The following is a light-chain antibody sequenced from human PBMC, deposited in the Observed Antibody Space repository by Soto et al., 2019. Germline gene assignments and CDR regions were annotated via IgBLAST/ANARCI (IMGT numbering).Light chain of an antibody. CDR1: QRFTTGN. CDR2: GAS. CDR3: QQYGSSPIT. Sequence: EIGLTHSPAPLFFSPGKRPPPPARASQRFTTGNLPWYQQKPGQAPRLLIYGASSRATGIPDRFSGSGSGTDFTLTISRLEPEDFAVYYCQQYGSSPITFGQGTRLEIK. V-gene: IGKV3-20*01. J-gene: IGKJ5*01.